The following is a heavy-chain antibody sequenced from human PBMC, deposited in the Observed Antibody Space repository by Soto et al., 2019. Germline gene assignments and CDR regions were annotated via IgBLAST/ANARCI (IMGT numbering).Heavy chain of an antibody. J-gene: IGHJ4*02. Sequence: SETLSLTCNVSNDTINGYYWSWIRQPPGKGLEWIGYVYFSGSDNYNPSLKSRVTISINTSKKQLSLKLSSVTAADTAVYYCAWSIATPGTNIDLWGQGTLVTVSS. CDR2: VYFSGSD. V-gene: IGHV4-59*01. CDR1: NDTINGYY. D-gene: IGHD6-13*01. CDR3: AWSIATPGTNIDL.